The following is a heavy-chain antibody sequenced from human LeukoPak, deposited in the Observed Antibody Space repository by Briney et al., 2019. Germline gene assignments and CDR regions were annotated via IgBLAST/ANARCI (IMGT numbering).Heavy chain of an antibody. CDR2: IQYDGSNK. J-gene: IGHJ4*02. CDR1: GFTFSSYV. D-gene: IGHD1-26*01. CDR3: AKERGVGATDY. V-gene: IGHV3-30*02. Sequence: GGSLRLSCAASGFTFSSYVMHWVRQAPGKGLEWVAFIQYDGSNKYYADSVKGRFTISRDNSKNTLYLQMNSLRAEDTAVNYCAKERGVGATDYWGQGTLVTVSS.